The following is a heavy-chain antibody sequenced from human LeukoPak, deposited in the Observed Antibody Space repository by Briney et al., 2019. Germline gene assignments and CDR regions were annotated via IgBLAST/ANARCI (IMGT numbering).Heavy chain of an antibody. CDR3: ARDGPRLTFGGVIGDYYYYYMDV. J-gene: IGHJ6*03. CDR1: GYTFTSYG. D-gene: IGHD3-16*02. Sequence: GASVKVSCKASGYTFTSYGISWVRQAPGQGLEWMGWISAYNGNTNYAQKLQGRVTMTTDTSTSTAYMELRSLRSDDTAVYYCARDGPRLTFGGVIGDYYYYYMDVWGKGTTVTISS. CDR2: ISAYNGNT. V-gene: IGHV1-18*01.